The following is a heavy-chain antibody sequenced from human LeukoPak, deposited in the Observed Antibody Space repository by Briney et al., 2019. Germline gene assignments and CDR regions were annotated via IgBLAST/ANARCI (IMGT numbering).Heavy chain of an antibody. D-gene: IGHD2-21*02. CDR3: ARAGQYCGGDCYSFDY. J-gene: IGHJ4*02. CDR1: GYTFTSYY. Sequence: ASVKVSCKASGYTFTSYYMHWVRQAPGQGLEWMGIINPSGGSTSYAQKFQGRVTMTRDASTSTVYMELSSLRSEDTAVYYCARAGQYCGGDCYSFDYWGQGTLVTVSP. CDR2: INPSGGST. V-gene: IGHV1-46*01.